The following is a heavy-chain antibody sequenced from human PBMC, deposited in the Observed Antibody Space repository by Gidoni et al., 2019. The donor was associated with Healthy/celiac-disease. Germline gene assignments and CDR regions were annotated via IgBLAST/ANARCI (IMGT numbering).Heavy chain of an antibody. CDR3: AKDLGYCSSTSCPAGAFDI. CDR2: ISGSGGST. J-gene: IGHJ3*02. V-gene: IGHV3-23*01. CDR1: GFTFSSYA. D-gene: IGHD2-2*01. Sequence: EVQLLESGGGLVQPGGSLRLSCAASGFTFSSYALSWVRQAPGKGLGLVSAISGSGGSTYYADSVKGRFTISRDNSKNTLYLQMNSLRAEDTAVYYCAKDLGYCSSTSCPAGAFDIWGQGTMVTVSS.